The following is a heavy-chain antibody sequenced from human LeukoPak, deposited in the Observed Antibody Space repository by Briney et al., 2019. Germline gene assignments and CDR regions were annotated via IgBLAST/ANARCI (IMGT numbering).Heavy chain of an antibody. V-gene: IGHV1-69*05. CDR1: GGTFSSYA. CDR3: AREYSSWPVTTYLNWFDP. J-gene: IGHJ5*02. D-gene: IGHD4-17*01. CDR2: IIPIFGTA. Sequence: VKVSCKASGGTFSSYAISWVRQAPGQGLEWMGGIIPIFGTANYAQKFQGRVTITTDESTSTAYMELSSLRPEDTAVYYCAREYSSWPVTTYLNWFDPWGQGTVVTVSS.